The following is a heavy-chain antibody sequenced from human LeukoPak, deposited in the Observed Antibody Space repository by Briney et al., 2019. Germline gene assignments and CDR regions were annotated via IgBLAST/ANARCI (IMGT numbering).Heavy chain of an antibody. J-gene: IGHJ4*02. D-gene: IGHD6-19*01. CDR1: GFTFSSYA. CDR2: ISGGGGDT. CDR3: AKAGDSSGWFGF. V-gene: IGHV3-23*01. Sequence: GGSLRLSCAASGFTFSSYAMSWVRQAPGKGLEWVSGISGGGGDTYYGDSAKVRFTISRDNSKNTLSLQMNSLRAEDTAIYYCAKAGDSSGWFGFWGQGTLVTVS.